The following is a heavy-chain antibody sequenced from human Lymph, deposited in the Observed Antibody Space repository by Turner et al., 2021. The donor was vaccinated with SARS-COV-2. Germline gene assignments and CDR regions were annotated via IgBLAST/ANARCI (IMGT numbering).Heavy chain of an antibody. D-gene: IGHD3-3*01. Sequence: EVQLVQSGAEVKNPGESLKSSCRPSGYSFTTYWIGWVRQMPGKGLEWMGIIYPGESDTSYSQSFQGQVTILADKSISPAYLQWSSLKASDTAMYYWARWEWGGSLGHIDYWGQGTLVTVSS. J-gene: IGHJ4*02. CDR3: ARWEWGGSLGHIDY. CDR1: GYSFTTYW. V-gene: IGHV5-51*01. CDR2: IYPGESDT.